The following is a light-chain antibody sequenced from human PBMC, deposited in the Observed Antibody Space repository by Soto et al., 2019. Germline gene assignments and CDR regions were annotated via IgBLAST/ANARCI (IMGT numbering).Light chain of an antibody. CDR1: QGINSH. CDR3: QQVSGYPLN. V-gene: IGKV1-9*01. CDR2: AAS. Sequence: DIRWTQSPSFLSASVGDRVAITCLASQGINSHLAWYQQGPGKAPKLLIYAASTLQSGVPSRFSGSASGTEFTLTISSLQPEDFATYYCQQVSGYPLNFGGGTKVDNK. J-gene: IGKJ4*01.